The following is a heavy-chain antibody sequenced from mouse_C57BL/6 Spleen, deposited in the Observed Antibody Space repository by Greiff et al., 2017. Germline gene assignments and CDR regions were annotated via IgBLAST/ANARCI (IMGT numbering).Heavy chain of an antibody. CDR2: INPSTGGT. CDR3: ASGGNYDSSFDY. D-gene: IGHD2-4*01. Sequence: VQLQQSGPELVKPGASVKISCKASGYSFTGYYMNWVKQSPEKSLEWIGEINPSTGGTTYNQKFKAKATLTVDKSSSTAYMQLKSLTSEDSAVYYCASGGNYDSSFDYWGQGTTLTVSS. J-gene: IGHJ2*01. CDR1: GYSFTGYY. V-gene: IGHV1-42*01.